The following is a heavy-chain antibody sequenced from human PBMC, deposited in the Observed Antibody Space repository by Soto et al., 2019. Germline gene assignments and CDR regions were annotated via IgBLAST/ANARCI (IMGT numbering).Heavy chain of an antibody. Sequence: PGGSLRLSCAASGFTFSSYGMHWVRQAPGKGLEWVAVIWYDGSNKYYADSVKGRFTISRDNSKNTLYLQMNSLRAEDTAVYYCARDRRYYDSSGYPDYWGQGTLVTVSS. J-gene: IGHJ4*02. CDR1: GFTFSSYG. V-gene: IGHV3-33*01. CDR2: IWYDGSNK. CDR3: ARDRRYYDSSGYPDY. D-gene: IGHD3-22*01.